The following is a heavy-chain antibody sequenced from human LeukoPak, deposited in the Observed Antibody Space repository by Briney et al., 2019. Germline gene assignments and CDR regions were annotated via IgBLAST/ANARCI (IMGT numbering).Heavy chain of an antibody. Sequence: GGSLRLSCAASGFTFSNYAMTWVRQAPGKGLEWVSGISASGGTTYYAVSVKGRFTISRDNAKNSLYLQMNSLRAEDTAVYYCARVSYDSSGYYWIRDFDYWGQGTLVTVSS. V-gene: IGHV3-23*01. J-gene: IGHJ4*02. CDR3: ARVSYDSSGYYWIRDFDY. CDR2: ISASGGTT. D-gene: IGHD3-22*01. CDR1: GFTFSNYA.